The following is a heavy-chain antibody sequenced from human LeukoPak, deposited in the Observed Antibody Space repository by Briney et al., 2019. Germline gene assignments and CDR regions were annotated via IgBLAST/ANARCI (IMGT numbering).Heavy chain of an antibody. Sequence: GGSLRLSCAASGFTVSNNYMSWVRQAPGKGLEWVSGITDSGGSTYYADSVKGRFTISRDNSKSTVYLQMNSLRAEDTAVYYCAKDLGFGELNRYDYWGQGILVTVSS. D-gene: IGHD3-10*01. CDR1: GFTVSNNY. V-gene: IGHV3-23*01. CDR2: ITDSGGST. CDR3: AKDLGFGELNRYDY. J-gene: IGHJ4*02.